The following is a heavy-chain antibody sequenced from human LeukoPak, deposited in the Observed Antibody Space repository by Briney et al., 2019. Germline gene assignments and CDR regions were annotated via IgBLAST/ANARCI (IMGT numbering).Heavy chain of an antibody. J-gene: IGHJ5*02. CDR2: IDASGNT. CDR3: ARQLGVYGDYNNWFDP. Sequence: TSETLSLTCTGSGVPINNYYWNWIRQPPGKELEWIGYIDASGNTRHNPSLTSRVTISLDTSSNQFFLRLDSVTAADTAVYYCARQLGVYGDYNNWFDPWGQGTRVTVST. D-gene: IGHD4-17*01. V-gene: IGHV4-59*08. CDR1: GVPINNYY.